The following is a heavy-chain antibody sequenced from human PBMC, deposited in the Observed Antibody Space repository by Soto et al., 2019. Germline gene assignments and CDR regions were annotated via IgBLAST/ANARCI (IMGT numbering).Heavy chain of an antibody. CDR1: GFTFSSYA. CDR2: ISGSGGST. V-gene: IGHV3-23*01. Sequence: HPGGSLRLSCAASGFTFSSYAMSWVRQAPGKGLEWVSAISGSGGSTYYADSVKGRFTISRDNSKNTLYLQMNSLRAEDTAVYYCARELLWFGESHDAFDIWGQGTMVTVSS. J-gene: IGHJ3*02. D-gene: IGHD3-10*01. CDR3: ARELLWFGESHDAFDI.